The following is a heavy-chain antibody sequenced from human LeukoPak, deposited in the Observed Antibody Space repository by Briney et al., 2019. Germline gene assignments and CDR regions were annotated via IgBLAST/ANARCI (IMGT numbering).Heavy chain of an antibody. J-gene: IGHJ4*02. V-gene: IGHV4-59*01. CDR1: GGSISIYY. Sequence: SETLSLTCTVSGGSISIYYWSWIRQPPGKGLEWIAYIHYSGCTNYNPSLKSRVTISVDTSKNQFSLKLSSVTAADTAVYYCARYYYGTSGMYYFDYWGQGTLVTVSS. CDR3: ARYYYGTSGMYYFDY. CDR2: IHYSGCT. D-gene: IGHD3-22*01.